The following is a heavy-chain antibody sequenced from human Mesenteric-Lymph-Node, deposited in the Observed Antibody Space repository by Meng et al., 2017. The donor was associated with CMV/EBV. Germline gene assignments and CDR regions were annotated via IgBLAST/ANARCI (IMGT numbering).Heavy chain of an antibody. CDR1: DGSFSGYY. CDR3: AREEKTMVAHPTGLGYFRIDP. J-gene: IGHJ5*02. Sequence: SETLSLTCAVYDGSFSGYYWSWIRQPPGKGLEWIGEINHGGSTNYNPSLKSRVTISVDTSKNQFSLKLSSVTAADTAVYYCAREEKTMVAHPTGLGYFRIDPWGQGTQVTVSS. V-gene: IGHV4-34*01. CDR2: INHGGST. D-gene: IGHD4/OR15-4a*01.